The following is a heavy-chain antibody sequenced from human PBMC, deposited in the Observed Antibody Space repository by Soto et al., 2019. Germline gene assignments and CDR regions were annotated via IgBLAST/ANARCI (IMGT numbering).Heavy chain of an antibody. V-gene: IGHV3-30-3*01. J-gene: IGHJ2*01. Sequence: VQLVESGGGVVQPGRSLRLSCAASGFTFSSYAMHWVRQAPGKGLEWVAVISYDGSNKYYADSVKGRFTISRDNSKNTLYLQMNSLRAEDTAVYYCARDFTMIVVVRAGGYFDLWGRGTLVTVSS. D-gene: IGHD3-22*01. CDR1: GFTFSSYA. CDR2: ISYDGSNK. CDR3: ARDFTMIVVVRAGGYFDL.